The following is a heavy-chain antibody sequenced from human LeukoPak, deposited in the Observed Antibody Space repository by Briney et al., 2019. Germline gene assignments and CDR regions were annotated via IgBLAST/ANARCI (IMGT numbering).Heavy chain of an antibody. CDR2: INPNSGGT. CDR1: GYIFTGYY. CDR3: AREHYDVGYWYFDL. V-gene: IGHV1-2*02. J-gene: IGHJ2*01. Sequence: GASVKVSCKASGYIFTGYYMHWVRQAPGQGLEWMGWINPNSGGTNYAQKFQGRVTMTRDTSINTAYMELSSLRSEDTAVYYCAREHYDVGYWYFDLWGRGTLVTVSS. D-gene: IGHD5-12*01.